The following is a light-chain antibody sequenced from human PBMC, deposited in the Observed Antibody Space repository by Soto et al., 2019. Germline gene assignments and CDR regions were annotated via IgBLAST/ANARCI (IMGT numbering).Light chain of an antibody. CDR1: QDINNC. CDR3: QRYKSYPIT. CDR2: GAS. V-gene: IGKV1-16*01. J-gene: IGKJ5*01. Sequence: DIQMTQSPSSLSASVGDRVTITCRASQDINNCLAWFQQKPGKAPQSLIYGASTLQSAVPSRFSGSGSGTDFSLTINSLQPEDFATYYCQRYKSYPITFGQGTRLEVK.